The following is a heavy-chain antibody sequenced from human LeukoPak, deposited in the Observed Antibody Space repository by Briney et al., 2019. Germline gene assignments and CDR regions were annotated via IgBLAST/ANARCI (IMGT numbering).Heavy chain of an antibody. CDR3: ARDPCANGVCYCDF. D-gene: IGHD2-8*01. CDR1: GYTSTNYG. CDR2: ISAYNGKT. Sequence: ASVKDSCKASGYTSTNYGISWGRPAPGERLEWMGCISAYNGKTNYAQKLQGTVTMTTDTSTSTAYMALRSLRSDDTAVYYCARDPCANGVCYCDFWGQGTLVTVSS. V-gene: IGHV1-18*01. J-gene: IGHJ4*02.